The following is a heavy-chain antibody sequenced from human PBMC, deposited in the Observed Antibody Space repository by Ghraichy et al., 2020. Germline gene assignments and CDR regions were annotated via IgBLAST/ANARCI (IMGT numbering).Heavy chain of an antibody. CDR2: INHSGST. CDR3: ARGLSTPRWFDP. V-gene: IGHV4-34*01. J-gene: IGHJ5*02. CDR1: GGSFSGYY. Sequence: SETLSLTCAVYGGSFSGYYWSWIRQPPGKGLEWIGEINHSGSTNYNPSLKSRVTISVDTSRNQFSLKLSSVTAADTAVYYCARGLSTPRWFDPWGQGPWSSSPQ. D-gene: IGHD2-15*01.